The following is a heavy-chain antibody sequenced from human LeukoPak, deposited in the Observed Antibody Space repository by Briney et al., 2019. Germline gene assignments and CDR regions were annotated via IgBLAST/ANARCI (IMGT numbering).Heavy chain of an antibody. CDR3: ARDRRYDFWSGYYYYYGMDV. CDR1: GYTFTSYG. V-gene: IGHV1-18*01. J-gene: IGHJ6*02. CDR2: ISAYNGNT. D-gene: IGHD3-3*01. Sequence: GASVKVSCTASGYTFTSYGISWVRQAPGQGLEWMGWISAYNGNTNYAQKLQGRVTMTTDTSTSTAYMELRSLRSDDTAVYYCARDRRYDFWSGYYYYYGMDVWGQGTTVTVSS.